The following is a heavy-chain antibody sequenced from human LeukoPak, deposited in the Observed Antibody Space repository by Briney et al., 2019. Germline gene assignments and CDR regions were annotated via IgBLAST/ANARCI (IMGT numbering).Heavy chain of an antibody. CDR1: GFTFSSYS. Sequence: TGGSLRLSCAASGFTFSSYSMNWVRQAPGKGLEWVSAISGSGGSTYYADSVKGRFTISRDNSKNTLYLQMNSLRAEDTAVYYCAHPTEYSSSWYGNWFDPWGQGTLVTVSS. J-gene: IGHJ5*02. D-gene: IGHD6-13*01. V-gene: IGHV3-23*01. CDR3: AHPTEYSSSWYGNWFDP. CDR2: ISGSGGST.